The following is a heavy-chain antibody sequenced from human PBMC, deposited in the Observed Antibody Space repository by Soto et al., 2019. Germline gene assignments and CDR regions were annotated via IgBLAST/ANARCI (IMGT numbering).Heavy chain of an antibody. CDR2: FDPEDGET. Sequence: VKVSCKVSGYTLTELSMHWVRQAPGKGLEWMGGFDPEDGETIYAQKFQGRVTMTEDTSTDTAYMELSSLRSEDTAVYYCATDLHCSSTSCFDYWGQGTLVTVS. CDR3: ATDLHCSSTSCFDY. CDR1: GYTLTELS. J-gene: IGHJ4*02. V-gene: IGHV1-24*01. D-gene: IGHD2-2*01.